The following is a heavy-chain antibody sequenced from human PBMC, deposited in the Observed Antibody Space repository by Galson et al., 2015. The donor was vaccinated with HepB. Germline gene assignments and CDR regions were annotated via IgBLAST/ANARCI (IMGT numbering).Heavy chain of an antibody. CDR2: IWYDGSNK. J-gene: IGHJ4*02. V-gene: IGHV3-33*08. Sequence: SLRLSCAASGFTFSSYGMHWVRQAPGKGLEWVAVIWYDGSNKYYADSVKGRFTISRDNSKNTLYLQMNSLRAEDTAVYYCARDPRAYCGGDCYPPDYWGQGTLVTVSS. D-gene: IGHD2-21*02. CDR3: ARDPRAYCGGDCYPPDY. CDR1: GFTFSSYG.